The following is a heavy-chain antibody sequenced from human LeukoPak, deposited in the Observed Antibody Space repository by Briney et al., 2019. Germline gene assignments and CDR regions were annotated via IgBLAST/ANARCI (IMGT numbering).Heavy chain of an antibody. Sequence: GRSLRLSCAASGFTCSSYGMHWVRQAPGKGREWVAVISYDGSNKYYADSVKGRFTVSRDNSKNTLYLQMNSLRAEDTAVYYCAKGLSSYDSSGYPQKGGYFDYWGQGTLVTVSS. CDR3: AKGLSSYDSSGYPQKGGYFDY. CDR2: ISYDGSNK. V-gene: IGHV3-30*18. D-gene: IGHD3-22*01. CDR1: GFTCSSYG. J-gene: IGHJ4*02.